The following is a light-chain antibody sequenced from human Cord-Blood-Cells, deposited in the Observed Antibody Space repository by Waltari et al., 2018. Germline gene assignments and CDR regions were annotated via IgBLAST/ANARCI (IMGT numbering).Light chain of an antibody. CDR1: SSDVGSYNL. Sequence: QSALTQPASVSGSPGQSITISCTGTSSDVGSYNLVSWYQQHPGKAPELLIYEVSKPPAGVSNRFSGSKSGNTASLTISGLQAEDEADYYCCSYAGSSSYVFGTGTKVTVL. J-gene: IGLJ1*01. V-gene: IGLV2-23*02. CDR2: EVS. CDR3: CSYAGSSSYV.